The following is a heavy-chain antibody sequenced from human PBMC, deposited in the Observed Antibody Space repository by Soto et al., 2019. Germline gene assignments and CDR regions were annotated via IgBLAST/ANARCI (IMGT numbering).Heavy chain of an antibody. V-gene: IGHV3-53*01. CDR2: IYSGGSI. J-gene: IGHJ4*02. CDR3: AKVSSSWYAGFFDL. Sequence: PGGSLRLSCAASGFTVSSNYMSWVRQAPGKGLEWVSVIYSGGSIYYADSVKGRFTISRDNSMNTLYLQMNTLRAEDTAIYYCAKVSSSWYAGFFDLWGQGTLVTVSS. CDR1: GFTVSSNY. D-gene: IGHD6-13*01.